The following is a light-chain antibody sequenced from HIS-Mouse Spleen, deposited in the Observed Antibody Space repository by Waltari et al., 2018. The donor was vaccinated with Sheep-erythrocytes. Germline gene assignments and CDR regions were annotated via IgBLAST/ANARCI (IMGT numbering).Light chain of an antibody. Sequence: SYELTQPPSVSVSPGQTARITCSGDALPKQYAYWYQQKSGQAPVLVIYEDSKRPSGIPERVSGSTSGTMATLTISGAQVEDEADYYCYSTDSSGNHWVFGGGTKLTVL. J-gene: IGLJ3*02. CDR3: YSTDSSGNHWV. V-gene: IGLV3-10*01. CDR1: ALPKQY. CDR2: EDS.